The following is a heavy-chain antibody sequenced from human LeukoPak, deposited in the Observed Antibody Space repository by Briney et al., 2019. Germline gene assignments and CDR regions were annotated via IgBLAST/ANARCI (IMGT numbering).Heavy chain of an antibody. CDR3: ARGDTAMVNFDY. V-gene: IGHV4-59*01. J-gene: IGHJ4*02. D-gene: IGHD5-18*01. CDR1: GGSISSYY. Sequence: SETLSLTCTVSGGSISSYYWSWIRQPPGKGLEWIGYIYYSGSTNYNPSLKSRVTISVDTSKNQCSLKLSSVTAADTAVYYCARGDTAMVNFDYWGQGTLVTVSS. CDR2: IYYSGST.